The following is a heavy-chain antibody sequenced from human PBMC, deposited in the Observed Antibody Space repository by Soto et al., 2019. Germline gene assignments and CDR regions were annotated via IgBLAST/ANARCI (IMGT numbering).Heavy chain of an antibody. J-gene: IGHJ5*02. CDR2: INHSGST. CDR3: ARGPRDYYGSGRLPNKRWFDP. CDR1: GGSFSGYY. Sequence: SETLSLTCAVYGGSFSGYYWSWIRQPPGKGLEWIGEINHSGSTNYNPSLKSRVTISVDTSKNQFSLKLSSVTAADTAVYYCARGPRDYYGSGRLPNKRWFDPWGQGTLVTVYS. V-gene: IGHV4-34*01. D-gene: IGHD3-10*01.